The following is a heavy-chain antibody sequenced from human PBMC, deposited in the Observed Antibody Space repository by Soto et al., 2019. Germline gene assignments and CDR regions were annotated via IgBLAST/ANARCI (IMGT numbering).Heavy chain of an antibody. CDR2: ISGSGGST. CDR1: GFTFSSYA. V-gene: IGHV3-23*01. Sequence: PGGSLRLSCAASGFTFSSYAMSWVRQAPGKGLEWVSAISGSGGSTYYADSVKGRFTISRDNSKNTLYLQMNSLRAEDTAVYYCAKEAIDDYIWGNPYYLDYWGQGTLVTVSS. D-gene: IGHD3-16*01. CDR3: AKEAIDDYIWGNPYYLDY. J-gene: IGHJ4*02.